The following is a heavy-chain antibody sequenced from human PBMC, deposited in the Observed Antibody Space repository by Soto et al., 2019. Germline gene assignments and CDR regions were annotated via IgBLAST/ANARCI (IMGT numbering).Heavy chain of an antibody. Sequence: GGSLRLSCAASGFTFSSYGMHWVRQAPGKGLEWVAVIWYDGSNKYYADSVKGRFTISRDNSKNTLYLQMNSLRAEDTAMYYCARDPCGGLLGGGGFCYYCYGRGGWRQGTTVTVAS. CDR3: ARDPCGGLLGGGGFCYYCYGRGG. CDR1: GFTFSSYG. V-gene: IGHV3-33*01. CDR2: IWYDGSNK. J-gene: IGHJ6*02. D-gene: IGHD3-10*01.